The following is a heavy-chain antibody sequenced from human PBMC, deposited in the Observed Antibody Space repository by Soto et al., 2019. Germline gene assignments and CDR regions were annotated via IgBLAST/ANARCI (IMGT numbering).Heavy chain of an antibody. V-gene: IGHV3-30-3*01. D-gene: IGHD3-22*01. CDR3: AREKVYYDSSGYYSYYYGMDV. J-gene: IGHJ6*02. Sequence: PGGSLRLSCAASGFTFSSYAMHWVRQAPGKGLEWVAVISYDGSNKYYADSVKGRFTISRDNSKNTLYLQMDSLRAEDTAVYYCAREKVYYDSSGYYSYYYGMDVWGQGTTVTVSS. CDR2: ISYDGSNK. CDR1: GFTFSSYA.